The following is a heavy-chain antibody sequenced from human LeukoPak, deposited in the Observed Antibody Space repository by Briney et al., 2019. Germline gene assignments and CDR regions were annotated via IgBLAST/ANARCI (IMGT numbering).Heavy chain of an antibody. V-gene: IGHV1-69*06. CDR1: VGTFSSYA. Sequence: SVKVSCKASVGTFSSYAISWVRQAPGHRLEWMGGIMPIFGTANYAQKFQGRVTITADKSTSTAYMELSSLRSEDTAVYYCARVLLLGYSTNYYYGMDVWGKGTTVTVSS. D-gene: IGHD6-13*01. J-gene: IGHJ6*04. CDR2: IMPIFGTA. CDR3: ARVLLLGYSTNYYYGMDV.